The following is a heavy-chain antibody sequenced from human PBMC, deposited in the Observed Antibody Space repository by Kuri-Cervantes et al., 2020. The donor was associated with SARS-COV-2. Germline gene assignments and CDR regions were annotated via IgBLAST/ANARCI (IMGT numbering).Heavy chain of an antibody. D-gene: IGHD3-22*01. Sequence: GSLRLSCAVYGWSFSGYYWSWIRQPPGKGLEWIGEINHSGSTNYNPSLKSRVTISVDTSKNQFSLKLSSVTAADTAVYYCARGMYYYDSSGYYYDLNFDYWGQGTLVTVSS. V-gene: IGHV4-34*01. J-gene: IGHJ4*02. CDR1: GWSFSGYY. CDR2: INHSGST. CDR3: ARGMYYYDSSGYYYDLNFDY.